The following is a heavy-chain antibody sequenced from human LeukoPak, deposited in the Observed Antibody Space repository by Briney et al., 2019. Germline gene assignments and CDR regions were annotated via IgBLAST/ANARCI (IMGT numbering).Heavy chain of an antibody. CDR1: GGSISSYY. D-gene: IGHD1-14*01. V-gene: IGHV4-59*01. Sequence: KPSETLSLTCTVSGGSISSYYWSWIRQPPGKGLEWIGYIYYSGSTNYNLPLKSRVTISVDTSKNQFSLKLSSVTAADTAVYYCAREEEPHNWFDPWGQGTLVTVSS. CDR3: AREEEPHNWFDP. CDR2: IYYSGST. J-gene: IGHJ5*02.